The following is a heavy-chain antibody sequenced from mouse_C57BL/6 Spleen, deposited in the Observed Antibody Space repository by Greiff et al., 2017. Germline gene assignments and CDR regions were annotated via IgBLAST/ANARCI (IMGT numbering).Heavy chain of an antibody. CDR2: IYPRSGNT. CDR1: GYTFTSYG. J-gene: IGHJ4*01. D-gene: IGHD1-1*01. CDR3: ARITTVVATKDYYAMDY. Sequence: VQLQQSGAELARPGASVKLSCKASGYTFTSYGISWVKQRTGQGLEWIGEIYPRSGNTYYNETFKGKATLTADKSSSTAYMELRSRTSEDSAVYFCARITTVVATKDYYAMDYWGQGTSVTVSS. V-gene: IGHV1-81*01.